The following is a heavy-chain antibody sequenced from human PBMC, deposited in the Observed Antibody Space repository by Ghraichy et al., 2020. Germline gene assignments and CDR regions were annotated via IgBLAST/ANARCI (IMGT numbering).Heavy chain of an antibody. J-gene: IGHJ4*02. CDR2: IHTAGSYI. CDR1: GFTFTSYN. CDR3: AREREYVERSGMVEC. D-gene: IGHD3-3*01. V-gene: IGHV3-21*01. Sequence: GGSLRLSCALSGFTFTSYNMDWVRQAPGKGLEWVSSIHTAGSYIYYADSVKGRFTISRDDAKNSLYLQMDSLRAEDTAVYYCAREREYVERSGMVECWGQGALLPV.